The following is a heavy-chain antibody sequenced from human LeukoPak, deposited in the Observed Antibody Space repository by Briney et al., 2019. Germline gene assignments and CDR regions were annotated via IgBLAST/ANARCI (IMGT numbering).Heavy chain of an antibody. Sequence: SETLSLTCTVSGYSISSGYYWGWIRQPPGKGLEWIGSIYYSGNTNYKSSLKSRSTISVDTAQKQFSLRLSSVTAADTAVYYCARGRYLTTTGGAAAGFLDYWGQGSPVTVST. CDR2: IYYSGNT. CDR1: GYSISSGYY. V-gene: IGHV4-38-2*02. CDR3: ARGRYLTTTGGAAAGFLDY. D-gene: IGHD6-13*01. J-gene: IGHJ4*02.